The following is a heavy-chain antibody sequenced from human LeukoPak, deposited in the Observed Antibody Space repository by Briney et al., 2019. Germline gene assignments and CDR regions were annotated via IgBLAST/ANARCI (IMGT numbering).Heavy chain of an antibody. CDR1: GGSISSSSYY. J-gene: IGHJ4*02. D-gene: IGHD3-10*01. CDR2: IYYSGST. Sequence: SGTLSLTCTVSGGSISSSSYYWGWIRQPPGKGLEWIGSIYYSGSTYYNPSLKSRVTISVDTSKNQFSLKLSSVTAADTAVYYCARLWFGELLLDYWGQGTLVTVSS. CDR3: ARLWFGELLLDY. V-gene: IGHV4-39*01.